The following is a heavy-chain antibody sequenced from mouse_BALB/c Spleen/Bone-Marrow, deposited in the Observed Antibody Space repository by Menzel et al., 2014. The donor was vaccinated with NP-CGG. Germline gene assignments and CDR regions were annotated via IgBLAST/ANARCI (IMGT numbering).Heavy chain of an antibody. V-gene: IGHV1S56*01. CDR2: IFPGDSTT. D-gene: IGHD1-2*01. CDR1: GNTFTSYD. J-gene: IGHJ1*01. CDR3: VRSRLRDWYFDV. Sequence: QVQLKESGVELVKPGASVKLSCKASGNTFTSYDINWVRPRPEQGLEWIGWIFPGDSTTKYNEKFKGKATLSTDKSSSTVHTQLSRLTSEDSAVYFCVRSRLRDWYFDVWGAGTTVTISS.